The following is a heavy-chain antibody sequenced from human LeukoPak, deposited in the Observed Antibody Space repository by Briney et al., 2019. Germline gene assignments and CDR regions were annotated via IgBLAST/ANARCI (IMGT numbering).Heavy chain of an antibody. CDR3: ATDFYDST. J-gene: IGHJ5*02. V-gene: IGHV3-15*07. Sequence: GGSLRLSCAPSGFTFTNAWMNWVRQAPGKGLEWVGRIRSNSDGGTIDYAAPVKGRFTLSRDDSKNTLYLQMNSLQTEDTAVYYCATDFYDSTWGQGTLVTVSS. D-gene: IGHD3-22*01. CDR2: IRSNSDGGTI. CDR1: GFTFTNAW.